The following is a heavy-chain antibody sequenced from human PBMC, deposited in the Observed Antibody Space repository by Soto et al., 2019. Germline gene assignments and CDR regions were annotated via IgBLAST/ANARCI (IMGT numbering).Heavy chain of an antibody. CDR2: ISVYNGNT. V-gene: IGHV1-18*01. D-gene: IGHD6-19*01. CDR3: ATIYSSRCLFAY. J-gene: IGHJ4*01. Sequence: GASVKVSCKASGYTFSNYGISWARQAPGQGLEWLGWISVYNGNTNYAQKFQGRVTMTTDTSTSTAYMELRSLRSGDTAVYYCATIYSSRCLFAYWG. CDR1: GYTFSNYG.